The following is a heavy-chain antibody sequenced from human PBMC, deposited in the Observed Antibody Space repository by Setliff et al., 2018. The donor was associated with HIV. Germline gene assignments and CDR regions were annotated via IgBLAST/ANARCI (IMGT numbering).Heavy chain of an antibody. Sequence: PSETLSLTCRVSGGSIRDYYWNWIRQPAGKGLEWIGRIYSDGSTNYNPSLKSRVTMSVDTSKNQFSLKLSSVTAADTAVYYCGRSYPSRGPLPEDYWSQGTLVTVSS. J-gene: IGHJ4*02. CDR2: IYSDGST. V-gene: IGHV4-4*07. CDR1: GGSIRDYY. D-gene: IGHD5-12*01. CDR3: GRSYPSRGPLPEDY.